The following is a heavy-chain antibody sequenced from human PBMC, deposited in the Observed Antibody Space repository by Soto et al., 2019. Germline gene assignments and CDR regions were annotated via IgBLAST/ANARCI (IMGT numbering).Heavy chain of an antibody. CDR2: ISSDGST. Sequence: GGSLRLSCAASGFTFSSYAMSWVHQAPGKGLEWVSGISSDGSTYYVDSVKGRFTISRDNAKNSLYLQMNSLRDEDTAVYYCGGSLQGYYYYGMDVWGQGTTVTVSS. D-gene: IGHD3-10*01. J-gene: IGHJ6*02. CDR1: GFTFSSYA. V-gene: IGHV3-23*01. CDR3: GGSLQGYYYYGMDV.